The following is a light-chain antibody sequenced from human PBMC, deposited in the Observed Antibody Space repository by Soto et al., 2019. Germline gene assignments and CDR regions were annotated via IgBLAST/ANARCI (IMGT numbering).Light chain of an antibody. J-gene: IGKJ4*01. Sequence: DIQMTQSPSSLSASVGDRVTITCRASQDISFYLAWFQQKPGKAPTSLIYTASNLQSGVPSRFSGSRSGTDFTLTITNLQPEDFATYYCHQYKSYPLTFGGGTKVEIK. V-gene: IGKV1-16*01. CDR3: HQYKSYPLT. CDR1: QDISFY. CDR2: TAS.